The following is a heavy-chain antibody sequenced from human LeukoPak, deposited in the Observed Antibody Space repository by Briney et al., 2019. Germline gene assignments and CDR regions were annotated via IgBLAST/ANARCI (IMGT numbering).Heavy chain of an antibody. CDR3: ARARKPYGSGSYYKSREYYFDY. CDR2: IYYSGST. Sequence: PSETLSLTCTVSGGSISSSSYYWGWIRQPPGKGLEWIGSIYYSGSTYYNPSLKSRVTISVDTSKNQFSLKLSSVTAADTAVYYCARARKPYGSGSYYKSREYYFDYWGQGTLVTVSS. J-gene: IGHJ4*02. D-gene: IGHD3-10*01. CDR1: GGSISSSSYY. V-gene: IGHV4-39*07.